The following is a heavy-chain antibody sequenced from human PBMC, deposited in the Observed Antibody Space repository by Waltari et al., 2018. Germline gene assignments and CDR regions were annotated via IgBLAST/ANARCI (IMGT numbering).Heavy chain of an antibody. CDR1: GGSISSYF. D-gene: IGHD4-17*01. J-gene: IGHJ6*03. CDR3: ARDRKDYGDQAPYYHYFYMDV. Sequence: QVQLQESGPGLVKPSETLSLTCTVSGGSISSYFWSWIRQTAVKGLEWIRSIYTSEGNNCNPSLTSRVPISLDTSKNQLSLKLTSVTAADTAVYFWARDRKDYGDQAPYYHYFYMDVWGKGTTVTVSS. V-gene: IGHV4-4*07. CDR2: IYTSEGN.